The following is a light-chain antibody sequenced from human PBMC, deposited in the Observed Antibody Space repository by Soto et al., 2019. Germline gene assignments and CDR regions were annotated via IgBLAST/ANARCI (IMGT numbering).Light chain of an antibody. Sequence: GDTVTITCRASQSISSWLAWYQQKQGKAPKLLIYDASSLESGVPSRFSGSGYGTEFNLTISNLQTDDFATYYCQQYDNYPLTFGGGTKVDIK. V-gene: IGKV1-5*01. CDR3: QQYDNYPLT. CDR1: QSISSW. J-gene: IGKJ4*01. CDR2: DAS.